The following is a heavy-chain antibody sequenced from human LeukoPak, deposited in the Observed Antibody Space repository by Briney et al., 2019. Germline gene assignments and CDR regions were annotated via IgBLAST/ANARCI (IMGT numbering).Heavy chain of an antibody. V-gene: IGHV3-7*01. CDR3: ARGGGCYYYYMDV. Sequence: GGSLRLSCAASGFTFSSYWMSWVRQAPGKGLEWVANIKQDGSEKYYVDSVKGRFTISRDNAKNSLYLQMNSLRAEDTAVYYCARGGGCYYYYMDVWGKGTTVTVSS. CDR2: IKQDGSEK. CDR1: GFTFSSYW. D-gene: IGHD3-10*01. J-gene: IGHJ6*03.